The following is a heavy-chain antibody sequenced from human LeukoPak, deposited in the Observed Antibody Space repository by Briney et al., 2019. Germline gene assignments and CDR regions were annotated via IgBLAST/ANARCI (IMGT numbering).Heavy chain of an antibody. D-gene: IGHD3-22*01. Sequence: GGSLRLSCAASGFTFSAYEMNWVRQAPGKGLEWASYISGRVDTLYYAVSVKGRFTISRDSAKNSLYLQMNSLRAEDTAVYYCARGYRSKYYYDSSTYSDYWGQGTLVTVSS. CDR1: GFTFSAYE. CDR2: ISGRVDTL. V-gene: IGHV3-48*03. J-gene: IGHJ4*02. CDR3: ARGYRSKYYYDSSTYSDY.